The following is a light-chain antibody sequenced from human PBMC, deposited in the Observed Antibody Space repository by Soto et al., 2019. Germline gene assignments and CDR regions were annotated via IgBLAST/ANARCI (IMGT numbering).Light chain of an antibody. J-gene: IGLJ2*01. CDR2: DVS. CDR3: SSYTSSSPVV. V-gene: IGLV2-14*01. Sequence: QSVLTQPASVFGSPGQSITISCTGTSSDVGGYNYVSWYQQHPGKAPKLMIYDVSNRPSGVSNRFSGSKSGNTASLTISGLQAEDEADYYCSSYTSSSPVVFGGGTKLTVL. CDR1: SSDVGGYNY.